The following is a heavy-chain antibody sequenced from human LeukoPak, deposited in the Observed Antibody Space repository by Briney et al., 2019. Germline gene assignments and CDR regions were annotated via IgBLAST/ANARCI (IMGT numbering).Heavy chain of an antibody. CDR2: ISAYNGNT. Sequence: ASVKVSCKASGYTFTSYGISWVRQAPGQGLEWMGWISAYNGNTNYAQKLQGRVTMTTDTSTSTAYMELRSLRSDDTAVYYCARVPVVPAAPGVAGTEDYWGQGTLVTVSS. V-gene: IGHV1-18*01. CDR1: GYTFTSYG. J-gene: IGHJ4*02. CDR3: ARVPVVPAAPGVAGTEDY. D-gene: IGHD2-2*01.